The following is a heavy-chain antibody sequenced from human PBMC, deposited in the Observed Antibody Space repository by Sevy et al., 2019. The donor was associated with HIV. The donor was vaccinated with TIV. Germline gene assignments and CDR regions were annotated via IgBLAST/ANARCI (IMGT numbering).Heavy chain of an antibody. CDR3: ASGPARTFDV. CDR2: ISGSGGGT. J-gene: IGHJ3*01. D-gene: IGHD6-25*01. Sequence: GGSLRLSCAASGFIFSGYTMSWVRQAPGKGLEWVSSISGSGGGTYYADSVKGRFTISRDNSKNTLYLQANSLRAEDTAVYYCASGPARTFDVWGQGTMVTVSS. CDR1: GFIFSGYT. V-gene: IGHV3-23*01.